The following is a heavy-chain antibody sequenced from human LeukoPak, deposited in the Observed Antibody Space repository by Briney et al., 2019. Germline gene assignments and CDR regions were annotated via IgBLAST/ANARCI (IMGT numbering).Heavy chain of an antibody. Sequence: GSLRLSCAASGFTFSSYSMNWVRQAPGKGLEWVSSISSSSSYIYYADSVKGRFTISRDNAKNSLYLQMNSLRAEDTAVYYCARLGNSGYDVDYWGQGTLVTVSS. V-gene: IGHV3-21*01. CDR2: ISSSSSYI. CDR3: ARLGNSGYDVDY. J-gene: IGHJ4*02. D-gene: IGHD5-12*01. CDR1: GFTFSSYS.